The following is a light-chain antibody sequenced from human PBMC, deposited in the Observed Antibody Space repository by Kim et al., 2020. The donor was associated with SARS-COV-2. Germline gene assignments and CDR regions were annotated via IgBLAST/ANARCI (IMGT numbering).Light chain of an antibody. V-gene: IGKV1-12*01. J-gene: IGKJ4*01. CDR3: QQTNGFPVS. Sequence: DIQMTQSPSFVSASVGDRVTITCRASHGVSAYLAWYQHKPGEAPKLLIDAGSKLQSGAPPRFSGSSSATDFTLTINTLLPEDFATYYCQQTNGFPVSFGGGTKVDIK. CDR1: HGVSAY. CDR2: AGS.